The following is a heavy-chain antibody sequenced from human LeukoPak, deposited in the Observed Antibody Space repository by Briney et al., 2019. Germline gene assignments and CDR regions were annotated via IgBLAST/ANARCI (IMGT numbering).Heavy chain of an antibody. Sequence: GESLKISCKGSGYSFTSYWIGWVRQMPGKGLEWMGIIYPGDSDTRYSPSFQGQVTISADKSISTAYLQWSSLKASDTAMYYCARAKSPSGSYSFDYWAREPWSPSPQ. D-gene: IGHD1-26*01. CDR2: IYPGDSDT. CDR3: ARAKSPSGSYSFDY. CDR1: GYSFTSYW. V-gene: IGHV5-51*01. J-gene: IGHJ4*02.